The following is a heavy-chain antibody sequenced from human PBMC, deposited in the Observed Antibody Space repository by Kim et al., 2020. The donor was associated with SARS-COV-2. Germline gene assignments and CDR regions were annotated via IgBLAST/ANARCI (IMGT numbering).Heavy chain of an antibody. V-gene: IGHV1-46*01. J-gene: IGHJ5*02. Sequence: AQKFQGRVHMTRETSTSTVYMELGSLRSEDTAVYYCAREGIVGSYNWFDPWGQGTLVTVSS. CDR3: AREGIVGSYNWFDP. D-gene: IGHD1-26*01.